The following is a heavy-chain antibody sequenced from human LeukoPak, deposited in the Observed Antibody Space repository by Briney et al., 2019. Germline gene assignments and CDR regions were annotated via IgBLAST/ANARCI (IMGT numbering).Heavy chain of an antibody. CDR1: GGTFSSYA. D-gene: IGHD3-10*01. CDR3: ARSYYGSGSEDY. Sequence: SVKVSCKASGGTFSSYAISWVRQAPGQGLEWMGGIIPIFGTANYAQKFQGRVTITADKSTSTAYMELSSLRSEDTAVYYCARSYYGSGSEDYWGQGTLVTVSS. CDR2: IIPIFGTA. J-gene: IGHJ4*02. V-gene: IGHV1-69*06.